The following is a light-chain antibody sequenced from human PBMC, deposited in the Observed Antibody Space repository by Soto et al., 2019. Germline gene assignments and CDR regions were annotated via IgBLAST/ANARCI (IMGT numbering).Light chain of an antibody. CDR2: GAS. V-gene: IGKV3-11*01. J-gene: IGKJ1*01. Sequence: MVMTQSPATLSVSPRERATLSCRASQSVSSNLAWYQQKPGQAPRLLIYGASTRATGIPARFSGSGSGTDFTLSISSLEPEDFAVYYCQQRSNWPWTFGQGTKVDIK. CDR1: QSVSSN. CDR3: QQRSNWPWT.